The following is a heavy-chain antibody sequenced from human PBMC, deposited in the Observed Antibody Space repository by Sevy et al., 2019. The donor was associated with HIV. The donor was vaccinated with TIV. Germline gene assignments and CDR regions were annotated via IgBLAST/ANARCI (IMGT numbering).Heavy chain of an antibody. CDR2: ISGSGGSGYKA. D-gene: IGHD3-22*01. Sequence: GGSLRLSFAASGFTFTNYAMSWVRQAPGKGLEWVSGISGSGGSGYKAHYADSVKGRLTISRDDSKNSLYLQMNSLRAEDTALYYCARKYDSSGYFDYWGQGTLVTVSS. CDR1: GFTFTNYA. CDR3: ARKYDSSGYFDY. J-gene: IGHJ4*02. V-gene: IGHV3-23*01.